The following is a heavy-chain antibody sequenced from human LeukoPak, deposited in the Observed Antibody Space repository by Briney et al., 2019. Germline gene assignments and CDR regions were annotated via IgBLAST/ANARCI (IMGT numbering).Heavy chain of an antibody. CDR2: ISGSGGGT. CDR3: AREGTGTAMNAFDI. Sequence: GGSLRLSCAASGFTVSSNYMSWVRQAPGKGLEWVSAISGSGGGTYYADSVKGRFTISRDNSKNTLYLQMNSLRAEDTAVYYCAREGTGTAMNAFDIWGQGTMVTVSS. CDR1: GFTVSSNY. J-gene: IGHJ3*02. V-gene: IGHV3-53*01. D-gene: IGHD1-1*01.